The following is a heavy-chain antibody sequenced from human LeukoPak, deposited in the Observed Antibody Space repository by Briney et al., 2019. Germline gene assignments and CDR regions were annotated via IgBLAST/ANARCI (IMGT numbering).Heavy chain of an antibody. V-gene: IGHV3-7*01. CDR3: ARDSGYYSGSPEWGFDH. D-gene: IGHD3-22*01. CDR2: IKQDGSEK. CDR1: GFTLSNYW. Sequence: GGPLRLSCAASGFTLSNYWMSWVRQAPGKGLEWVANIKQDGSEKYYVDSVKGRFTISRDNAKNSLFLQMNSLRAEDTAVYYCARDSGYYSGSPEWGFDHWGQGTLVTVSS. J-gene: IGHJ4*02.